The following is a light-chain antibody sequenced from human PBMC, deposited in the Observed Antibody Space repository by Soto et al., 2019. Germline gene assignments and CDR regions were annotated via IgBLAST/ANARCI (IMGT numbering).Light chain of an antibody. V-gene: IGKV1-39*01. CDR1: QSLSNY. Sequence: DIQMTQSPSSLSASVGDRVTITCRASQSLSNYLNWFQQKPGNPPELLIYAASTLQGGVPSRFSGRGSGTDFTLTISSLQPEDFATYYCQQTYSSPETFGQGTKVEI. CDR2: AAS. J-gene: IGKJ1*01. CDR3: QQTYSSPET.